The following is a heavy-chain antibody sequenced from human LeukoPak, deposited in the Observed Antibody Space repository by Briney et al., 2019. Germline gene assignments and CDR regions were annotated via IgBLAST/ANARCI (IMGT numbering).Heavy chain of an antibody. CDR1: GYTFTNYG. CDR2: ISAYNANT. V-gene: IGHV1-18*04. CDR3: ARTDYDILTGARMDV. D-gene: IGHD3-9*01. Sequence: ASVKVSCKASGYTFTNYGITWVRQAPGQGLEWMGWISAYNANTNYAQEFQGRVTMTTDTSTSTVYMELRSLRSDDTAIYYCARTDYDILTGARMDVWGKGTTVTVCS. J-gene: IGHJ6*04.